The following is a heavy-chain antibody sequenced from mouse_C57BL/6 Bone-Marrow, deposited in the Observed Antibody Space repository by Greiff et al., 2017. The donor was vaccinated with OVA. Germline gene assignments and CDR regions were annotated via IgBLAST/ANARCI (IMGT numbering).Heavy chain of an antibody. V-gene: IGHV1-5*01. D-gene: IGHD1-1*01. Sequence: EVKLMESGTVLARPGASVKMSCKTSGYTFTSYWMHWVKQRPGQGLEWIGAIYPGNSDTSYNQKFKGKAKLTAVTSASTAYMELSSLTNEDSAVYYCTRYYGSSSWFAYCGQGTLVTVSA. CDR2: IYPGNSDT. CDR1: GYTFTSYW. J-gene: IGHJ3*01. CDR3: TRYYGSSSWFAY.